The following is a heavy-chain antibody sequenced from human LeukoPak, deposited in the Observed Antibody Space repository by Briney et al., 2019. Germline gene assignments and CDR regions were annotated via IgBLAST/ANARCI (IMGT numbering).Heavy chain of an antibody. D-gene: IGHD5-18*01. CDR2: ISGSGGRT. CDR3: ARLRIQLFDP. J-gene: IGHJ5*02. Sequence: GGSLRLSCAASGFTFISYAMTWVRQAPGKGLEWVSAISGSGGRTYYADSVKGRFTISRDNAKNSLYLQMNSLRAEDTAVYYCARLRIQLFDPWGQGTLVTVSS. V-gene: IGHV3-23*01. CDR1: GFTFISYA.